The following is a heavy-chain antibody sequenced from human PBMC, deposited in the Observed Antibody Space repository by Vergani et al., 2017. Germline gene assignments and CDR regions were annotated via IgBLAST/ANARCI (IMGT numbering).Heavy chain of an antibody. CDR3: ARVVGGSQRRLDY. Sequence: EVQLVESGGGLVQPGGSLRLSCAASGFTFSSSSMNWVRQAPGKGLEWVSYISGSSGTIYYADSVKGRFTISRDNAKNSLYLQMNGLRDEDTAVYYCARVVGGSQRRLDYWGQGTLVTVSS. V-gene: IGHV3-48*02. CDR2: ISGSSGTI. J-gene: IGHJ4*02. D-gene: IGHD3-10*01. CDR1: GFTFSSSS.